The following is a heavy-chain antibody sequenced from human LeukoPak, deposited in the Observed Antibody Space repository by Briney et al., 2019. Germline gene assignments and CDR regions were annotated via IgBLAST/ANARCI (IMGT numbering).Heavy chain of an antibody. CDR3: ARGKGILGTYYPI. CDR1: GFTFISYS. CDR2: ISSSSSTI. Sequence: GGSLRLSCAASGFTFISYSMNWARQAPGKGLEWISYISSSSSTIYYADSVKGRFTISRDNAKNSLYLQMNSLRAEDTAVYYCARGKGILGTYYPIWGQGALVTVSS. V-gene: IGHV3-48*04. D-gene: IGHD1-26*01. J-gene: IGHJ4*02.